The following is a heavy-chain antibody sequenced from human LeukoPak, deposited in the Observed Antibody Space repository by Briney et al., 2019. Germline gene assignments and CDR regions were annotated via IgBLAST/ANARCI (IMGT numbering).Heavy chain of an antibody. CDR3: AKDYGSGSSSLSR. J-gene: IGHJ4*02. D-gene: IGHD3-10*01. CDR1: GGSISSYY. CDR2: IYYSGST. V-gene: IGHV4-59*12. Sequence: SETLSLTCTVSGGSISSYYWSWIRQPPGKGLEWIGYIYYSGSTNYNPSLKSRVTISVDTSKNQFSLKLSSVTAADTAVYYCAKDYGSGSSSLSRWGQGTLVTVSS.